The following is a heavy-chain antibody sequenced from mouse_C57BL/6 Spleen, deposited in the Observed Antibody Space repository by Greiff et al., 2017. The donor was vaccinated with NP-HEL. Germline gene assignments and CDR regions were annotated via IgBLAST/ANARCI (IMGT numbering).Heavy chain of an antibody. V-gene: IGHV5-12*01. CDR3: ARRDYSNYAMDY. CDR1: GFTFSDYY. CDR2: ISNGGGST. Sequence: DVMLVESGGGLVQPGGSLKLSCAASGFTFSDYYMYWVRQTPEKRLEWVAYISNGGGSTYYPDTVKGRFTISRDNAKNTLYLQMRRLKSEDTAMYYCARRDYSNYAMDYWGQGTSVTVSS. D-gene: IGHD2-5*01. J-gene: IGHJ4*01.